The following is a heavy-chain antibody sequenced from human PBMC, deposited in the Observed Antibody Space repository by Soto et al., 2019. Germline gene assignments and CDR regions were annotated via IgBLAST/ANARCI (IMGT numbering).Heavy chain of an antibody. D-gene: IGHD2-2*01. CDR3: ARLGRKAPAYYYMDV. CDR1: GYSFTSYW. J-gene: IGHJ6*03. Sequence: GESLKISCKGSGYSFTSYWIGWVRQMPGKGLEWMGIIYPGDSDTRYSPSFQGQVTISADKSISTAYLQWSSLKASDTAMYYCARLGRKAPAYYYMDVWGKGTTVTVSS. V-gene: IGHV5-51*01. CDR2: IYPGDSDT.